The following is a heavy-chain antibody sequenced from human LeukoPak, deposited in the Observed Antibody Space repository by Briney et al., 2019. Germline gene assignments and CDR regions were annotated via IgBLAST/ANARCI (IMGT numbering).Heavy chain of an antibody. CDR1: GFSVSNKY. CDR2: IYTGGDT. J-gene: IGHJ4*02. D-gene: IGHD6-19*01. CDR3: AGGQMFTSGGFDD. Sequence: PGGSLRLSCAASGFSVSNKYMSWVRQAPGKGLEWVSVIYTGGDTYYADSVRGRFTISRDNSKNTVHLQMNSLRAEDTALYYCAGGQMFTSGGFDDWGQGTLVTVSS. V-gene: IGHV3-53*01.